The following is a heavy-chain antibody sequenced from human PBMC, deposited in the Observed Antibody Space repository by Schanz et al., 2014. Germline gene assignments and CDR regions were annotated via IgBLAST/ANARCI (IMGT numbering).Heavy chain of an antibody. CDR1: GFTVSSNY. Sequence: LVESGGGVVQPGGSLRLSCAVSGFTVSSNYMSWVRQAPGKGLEWVSTVYMSAASTRYADSVKGRFTISRDNSKNTLYLQMNSLRTEDTAVYFCAKSYDTSGYSGFDYWGQGTLVTVSS. V-gene: IGHV3-66*02. D-gene: IGHD3-22*01. CDR3: AKSYDTSGYSGFDY. CDR2: VYMSAAST. J-gene: IGHJ4*02.